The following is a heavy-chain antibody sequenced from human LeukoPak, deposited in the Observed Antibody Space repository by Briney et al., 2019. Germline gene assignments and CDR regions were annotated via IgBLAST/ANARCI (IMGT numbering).Heavy chain of an antibody. CDR1: GGSITSSSYY. CDR2: IYYSGSI. Sequence: SETLSLTCTVSGGSITSSSYYWGWIRQPPGKGLERIGSIYYSGSIYYNPSLKSRVTISVPTSKNQFSLKLSSVTAADTAVYYCARQKLELRPEAAFDIWGHGTMVTVSS. V-gene: IGHV4-39*01. D-gene: IGHD1-7*01. CDR3: ARQKLELRPEAAFDI. J-gene: IGHJ3*02.